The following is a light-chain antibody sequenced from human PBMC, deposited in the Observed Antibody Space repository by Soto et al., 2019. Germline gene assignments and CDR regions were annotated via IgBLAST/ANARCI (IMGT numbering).Light chain of an antibody. V-gene: IGKV1-5*03. CDR2: KAS. J-gene: IGKJ1*01. CDR1: QSISSW. Sequence: DIPMTQSPSTLSASVGDRVTITCRASQSISSWLAWYQQKPGKAPKLLIYKASSLESGVPSRFSGSGSGTEFTLTISSLQPDDFATYYCQHYNSPPTFGQGTKVEIK. CDR3: QHYNSPPT.